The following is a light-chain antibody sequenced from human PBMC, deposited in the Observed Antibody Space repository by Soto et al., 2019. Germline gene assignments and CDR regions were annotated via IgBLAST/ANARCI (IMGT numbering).Light chain of an antibody. Sequence: DIQMTQSPSTLSASVGDRVTITCRASQSISSWLAWYQQKPGKAPKLLIYKASSLESGVPSRFSGSGSWTEVTLTVSRLQPDDVASYYGPPDNSYPLTFGQGTKVEIK. CDR1: QSISSW. CDR3: PPDNSYPLT. J-gene: IGKJ1*01. CDR2: KAS. V-gene: IGKV1-5*03.